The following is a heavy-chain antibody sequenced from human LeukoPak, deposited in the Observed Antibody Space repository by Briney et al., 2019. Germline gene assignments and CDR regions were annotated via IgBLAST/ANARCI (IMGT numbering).Heavy chain of an antibody. J-gene: IGHJ5*02. V-gene: IGHV4-61*02. CDR2: FYPSGNT. D-gene: IGHD2-15*01. Sequence: PSETLSLTCTVSGGSISSGRHYWRWIRQSAGKGLEWIGRFYPSGNTNYNPSLKSRVTISVDSSKNQFSLKLTSVTAADTAVYYCARVDGSCSGGSCPSGNWFDPWGQGTLVTVSS. CDR1: GGSISSGRHY. CDR3: ARVDGSCSGGSCPSGNWFDP.